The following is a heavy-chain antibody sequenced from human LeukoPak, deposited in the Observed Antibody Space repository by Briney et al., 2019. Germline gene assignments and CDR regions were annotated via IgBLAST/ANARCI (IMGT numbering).Heavy chain of an antibody. V-gene: IGHV4-59*01. CDR3: ARTVAGTKFDY. CDR2: IYYSGST. J-gene: IGHJ4*02. D-gene: IGHD6-19*01. CDR1: GGSITTYY. Sequence: SETLSLTCIVSGGSITTYYWSWIRQPPGKGLEWIGYIYYSGSTNYNPSLKSRVTISVDTSKNQFSLKLSSVTAADTAVYYCARTVAGTKFDYWGQGTLVTVSS.